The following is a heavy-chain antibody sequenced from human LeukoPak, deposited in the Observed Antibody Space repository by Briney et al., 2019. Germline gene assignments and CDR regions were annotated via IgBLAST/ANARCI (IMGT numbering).Heavy chain of an antibody. CDR3: ARDYDILTGYSRFDY. J-gene: IGHJ4*02. CDR2: IWYDGSKK. CDR1: GFTFSSHG. Sequence: PGGSLRLSCAASGFTFSSHGMHWVRQAPGKGLEWVAVIWYDGSKKYYADSVKGRFTISRDNSKNSLYLQMNSLRAEDTAVYYCARDYDILTGYSRFDYWGQGTLVTVSS. D-gene: IGHD3-9*01. V-gene: IGHV3-33*01.